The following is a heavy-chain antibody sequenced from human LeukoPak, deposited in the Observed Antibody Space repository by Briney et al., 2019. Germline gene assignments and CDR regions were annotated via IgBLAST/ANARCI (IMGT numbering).Heavy chain of an antibody. Sequence: GASVKVSCKASGYTFTGYYMHWVRQAPGQGLEWMGRINPNSGGTNYAQKFQGRVTMTRDTSISTAYMELSRLRSDDTAVYYCVGAYSSSWYYLLWGQGTLVTVSS. D-gene: IGHD6-13*01. J-gene: IGHJ4*02. CDR2: INPNSGGT. CDR3: VGAYSSSWYYLL. V-gene: IGHV1-2*06. CDR1: GYTFTGYY.